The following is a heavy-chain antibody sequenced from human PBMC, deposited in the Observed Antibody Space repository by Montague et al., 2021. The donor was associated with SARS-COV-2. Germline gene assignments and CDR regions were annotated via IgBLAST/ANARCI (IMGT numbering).Heavy chain of an antibody. V-gene: IGHV4-59*01. J-gene: IGHJ6*02. CDR3: ARDNYGDWGYYGLDV. CDR1: GGSIGTYY. D-gene: IGHD4-17*01. Sequence: SETQSLTFTVSGGSIGTYYWSWIRQSPGKGLEWLGYIYYTGSTKYSPSLKSRVTISMDTSRDQLSLRLKSVTAADTAVYYCARDNYGDWGYYGLDVWGQGTTVIVSS. CDR2: IYYTGST.